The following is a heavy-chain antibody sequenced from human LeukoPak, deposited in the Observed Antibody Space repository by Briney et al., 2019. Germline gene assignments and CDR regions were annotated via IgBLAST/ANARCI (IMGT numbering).Heavy chain of an antibody. CDR1: GYTFTSYD. D-gene: IGHD3-3*01. CDR2: INPNSGDT. J-gene: IGHJ4*02. CDR3: ARDQSTIFGVASWYFDY. Sequence: ASAKVSCKASGYTFTSYDINWVRQATGQGLEWMGWINPNSGDTNYAQKFQGRVTMTRDTSISTAYMELSRLRSDDTAVYYCARDQSTIFGVASWYFDYWGQGTLVTVSS. V-gene: IGHV1-2*02.